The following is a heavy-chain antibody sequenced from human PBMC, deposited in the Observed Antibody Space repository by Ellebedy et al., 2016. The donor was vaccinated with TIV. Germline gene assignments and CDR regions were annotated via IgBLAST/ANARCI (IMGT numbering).Heavy chain of an antibody. V-gene: IGHV4-4*07. CDR3: ARVSGDYYFVMDV. CDR1: GGSNRSYY. Sequence: MPGGSLTLSCTVSGGSNRSYYWSWIRQPAGKGLEWIGRIYPTGSTSYSPTLKSRITMSIDTSKNQFSLKMTSVTAADTAVYYCARVSGDYYFVMDVWGQGTTVTVSS. J-gene: IGHJ6*02. D-gene: IGHD1-26*01. CDR2: IYPTGST.